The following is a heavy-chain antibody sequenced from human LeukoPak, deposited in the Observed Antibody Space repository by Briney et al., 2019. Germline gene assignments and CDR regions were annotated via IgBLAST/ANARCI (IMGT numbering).Heavy chain of an antibody. D-gene: IGHD6-6*01. J-gene: IGHJ4*02. CDR3: ARDRSIASDY. CDR1: GFTFSSYS. Sequence: KTGGSLRLSCAASGFTFSSYSMNWVRQAPGKGLEWVSSISSSSSYIYYADSVKGRFTISRDNAKNTLYLQMNSLRAEDTAVYYCARDRSIASDYWGQGTLVTVSS. V-gene: IGHV3-21*01. CDR2: ISSSSSYI.